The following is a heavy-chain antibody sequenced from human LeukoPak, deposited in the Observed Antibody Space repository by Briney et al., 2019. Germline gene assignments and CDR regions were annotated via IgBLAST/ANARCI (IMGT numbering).Heavy chain of an antibody. D-gene: IGHD3-22*01. V-gene: IGHV4-59*11. CDR1: GGSLSGHY. CDR3: ARLLDNNISGDPDTFDV. Sequence: PSETLSLTCTVSGGSLSGHYWSWIRQPPGKRLEWIGYVSYTGRTKYNSSLQSRVTISIDTSKSQFSLELTSVTSADTAVYSCARLLDNNISGDPDTFDVWGQGTTVIVSS. CDR2: VSYTGRT. J-gene: IGHJ3*01.